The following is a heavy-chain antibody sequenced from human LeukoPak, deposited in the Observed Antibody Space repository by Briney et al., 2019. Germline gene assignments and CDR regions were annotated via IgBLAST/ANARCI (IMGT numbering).Heavy chain of an antibody. CDR3: ARGDVVVPAAMAYYYYGMDV. J-gene: IGHJ6*02. CDR1: GYTFTSYG. V-gene: IGHV1-18*01. D-gene: IGHD2-2*01. Sequence: ASVKVSCKASGYTFTSYGISWVRQAPGQGLEWMGWISAYNGNTNYAQKLQGRVTMTTDTSTSTAYMELRSLRSEDTAVYYCARGDVVVPAAMAYYYYGMDVWGQGTTVTVSS. CDR2: ISAYNGNT.